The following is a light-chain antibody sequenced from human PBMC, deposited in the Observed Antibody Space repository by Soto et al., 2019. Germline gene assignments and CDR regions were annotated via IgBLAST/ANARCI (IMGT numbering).Light chain of an antibody. CDR2: PAS. CDR3: QQLRPYPHT. CDR1: QTINGS. Sequence: DIQLTQSPSFLSASVGDRVTVTCRASQTINGSLAWFQKKEGKAPKLLIYPASTLQGGVPSRFSGHVSGIEFTLTISSLQPEDFATYYCQQLRPYPHTFGQGTKLEI. J-gene: IGKJ2*01. V-gene: IGKV1-9*01.